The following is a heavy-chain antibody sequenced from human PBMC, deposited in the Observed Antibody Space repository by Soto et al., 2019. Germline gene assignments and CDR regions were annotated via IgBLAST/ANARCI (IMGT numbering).Heavy chain of an antibody. Sequence: QVLLVQSGAEVKRPGSSVKVSCKVSGGTFSTYTISWVRQAPGQGLEWMGRIIPMFGLPNHAQKFQGRVTMTADKSTHTSYLEMTGLTSEDTAVYYCAFDMNTGVVYFDNWGQGTLVTVSS. J-gene: IGHJ4*02. CDR1: GGTFSTYT. CDR3: AFDMNTGVVYFDN. D-gene: IGHD3-3*01. V-gene: IGHV1-69*02. CDR2: IIPMFGLP.